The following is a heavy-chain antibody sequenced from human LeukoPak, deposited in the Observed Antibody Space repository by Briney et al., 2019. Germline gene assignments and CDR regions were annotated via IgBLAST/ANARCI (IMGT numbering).Heavy chain of an antibody. D-gene: IGHD3-22*01. CDR1: GFTFSSYS. CDR3: ARASYDSSGYYSFDY. J-gene: IGHJ4*02. Sequence: PGGSLRLSCAASGFTFSSYSMNWVRQAPGKGLEWVSSISSSSSYIYYADSVKGRFTISRDNAKNSLYLQMNSLRAEDTAVYYCARASYDSSGYYSFDYWGQGTLVTVSS. V-gene: IGHV3-21*01. CDR2: ISSSSSYI.